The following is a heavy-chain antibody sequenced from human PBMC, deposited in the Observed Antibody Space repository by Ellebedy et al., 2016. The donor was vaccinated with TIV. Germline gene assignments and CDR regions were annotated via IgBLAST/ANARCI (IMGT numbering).Heavy chain of an antibody. J-gene: IGHJ3*02. D-gene: IGHD6-13*01. Sequence: GESLKISCAASGFSFDRYGMHWVRQPPGKGLEWVAVIWYDGSNEYYADSVKGRFTISRDNSKNTLYLQMNSLRAEDTAVYYCARDRGIAPGAHDAFDIWGQGTMVTVSS. CDR1: GFSFDRYG. V-gene: IGHV3-30*19. CDR3: ARDRGIAPGAHDAFDI. CDR2: IWYDGSNE.